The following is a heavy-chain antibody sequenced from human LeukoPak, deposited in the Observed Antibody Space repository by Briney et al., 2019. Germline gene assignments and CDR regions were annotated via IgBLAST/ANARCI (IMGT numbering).Heavy chain of an antibody. J-gene: IGHJ3*02. CDR1: GYRFTSHW. CDR2: IYPGDSDT. Sequence: GEFLKISCQGSGYRFTSHWIGWVRQRPGKDLEWMGIIYPGDSDTRYSPSFQGQVTISVDKSIATAYLQWGSLKASDTTMYYCARLDANDFWSGYPNGAFDIWGQGTMVTVSS. CDR3: ARLDANDFWSGYPNGAFDI. D-gene: IGHD3-3*01. V-gene: IGHV5-51*01.